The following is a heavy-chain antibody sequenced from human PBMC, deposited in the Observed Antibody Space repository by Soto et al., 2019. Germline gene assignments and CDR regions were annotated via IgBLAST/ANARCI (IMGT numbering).Heavy chain of an antibody. CDR2: ISSSSSYI. J-gene: IGHJ6*03. CDR3: ARVGSYYYGSGSYFRGSNYMDV. CDR1: GFTFSSYS. D-gene: IGHD3-10*01. V-gene: IGHV3-21*01. Sequence: SGGSLRLSCAASGFTFSSYSMNWVRQAPGKGLEWVSSISSSSSYIYYADSVKGRFTISRDNAKNSLYLQMNSLRAEDTAVYYCARVGSYYYGSGSYFRGSNYMDVWGKGTTVTVSS.